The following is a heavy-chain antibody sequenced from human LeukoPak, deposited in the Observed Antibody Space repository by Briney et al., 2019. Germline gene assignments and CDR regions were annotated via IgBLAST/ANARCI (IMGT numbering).Heavy chain of an antibody. V-gene: IGHV3-23*01. D-gene: IGHD5-24*01. CDR2: ISVSGSTT. CDR3: AKSGYNRFDY. CDR1: GFTFSTFP. Sequence: GGSLRLSCAASGFTFSTFPMSWVRQAPGKGLEWVSSISVSGSTTYYADSVKGRFTISRDNSKNTLYLQVNSLSAGDTAIYYCAKSGYNRFDYWGQGTLVTVSS. J-gene: IGHJ4*02.